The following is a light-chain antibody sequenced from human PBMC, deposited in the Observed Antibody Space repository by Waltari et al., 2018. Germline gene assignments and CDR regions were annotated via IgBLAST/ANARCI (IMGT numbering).Light chain of an antibody. V-gene: IGKV3-20*01. J-gene: IGKJ1*01. CDR3: QQYGSSPQT. CDR1: LSVSSSY. Sequence: EMVLKKYPGTLSLSPGERATLSSRASLSVSSSYLAWYHQKPCQGTRLRIYGASIMATGIPDRFSGSWSRTYFTLTISRLEPEDFAVYYCQQYGSSPQTFGQGTKVAIK. CDR2: GAS.